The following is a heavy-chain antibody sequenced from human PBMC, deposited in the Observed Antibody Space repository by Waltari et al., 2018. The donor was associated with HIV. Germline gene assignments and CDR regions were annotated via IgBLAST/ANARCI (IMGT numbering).Heavy chain of an antibody. J-gene: IGHJ6*02. CDR1: GGSISSGSSY. CDR2: IYPSGST. D-gene: IGHD2-15*01. CDR3: ARVFCSGGSCYGDGRYGMDV. V-gene: IGHV4-61*02. Sequence: QVQLQESGTGLVKPLQTLSLTSTVSGGSISSGSSYWNWLRQPAGKGLEWIGRIYPSGSTNYNPSLKSRVTISVDTSKNQFSLKLSSVTAADTAVYYCARVFCSGGSCYGDGRYGMDVWGQGTTVTVSS.